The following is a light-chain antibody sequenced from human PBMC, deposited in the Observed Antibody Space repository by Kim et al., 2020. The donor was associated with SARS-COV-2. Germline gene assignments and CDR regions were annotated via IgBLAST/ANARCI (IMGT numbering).Light chain of an antibody. J-gene: IGKJ5*01. CDR3: QQYGSSPPKT. V-gene: IGKV3-20*01. CDR2: GAS. Sequence: PGERATLSCRASQSVSSSYLAWYQQKPGQAPRLLIYGASSRATGIPDRFSGSGSGTDFTLTISRLEPEDFAVYYCQQYGSSPPKTFGQGTRLEIK. CDR1: QSVSSSY.